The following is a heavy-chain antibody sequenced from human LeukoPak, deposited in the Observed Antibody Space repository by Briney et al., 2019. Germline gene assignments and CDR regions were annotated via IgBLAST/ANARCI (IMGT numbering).Heavy chain of an antibody. CDR1: GGSFSGYY. D-gene: IGHD2-15*01. CDR3: ARRGYCGGSCCNDY. CDR2: INHSGST. Sequence: SETLSLTCAVYGGSFSGYYWSWIRQPPGKGLEWIGEINHSGSTNYNPSLKSRVTISVDTSKNQFSLKLSSVTAADTAVYYCARRGYCGGSCCNDYWGQGTLVTVSS. V-gene: IGHV4-34*01. J-gene: IGHJ4*02.